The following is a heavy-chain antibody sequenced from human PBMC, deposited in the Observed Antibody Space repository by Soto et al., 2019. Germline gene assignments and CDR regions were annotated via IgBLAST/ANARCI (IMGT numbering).Heavy chain of an antibody. V-gene: IGHV4-30-4*01. CDR1: GGSISSGDYY. CDR2: IYYSGST. J-gene: IGHJ4*02. Sequence: QVQLQESGPGLVKPSQTLSLTCTVSGGSISSGDYYWSWIRQPPGKGLEWIGYIYYSGSTYYNPSLKSRVTISVDTSKNQSSLKLSAVTAADTAAYYCARARGARYFDYWGQGTLVTVSS. CDR3: ARARGARYFDY. D-gene: IGHD2-15*01.